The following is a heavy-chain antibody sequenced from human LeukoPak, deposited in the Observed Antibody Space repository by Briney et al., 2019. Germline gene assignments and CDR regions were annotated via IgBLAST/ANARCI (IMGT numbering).Heavy chain of an antibody. CDR2: INPNSGGT. D-gene: IGHD3-22*01. V-gene: IGHV1-2*06. Sequence: ASVKVSCKASGYTFTGYYMHWVRQAPGQGLEWMGRINPNSGGTNYAQKFQGRVTMTRDTSISTAYMELSSLRSEDTAVYYCASFYYYDSSGYLNWGQGTLVTVSS. CDR1: GYTFTGYY. J-gene: IGHJ4*02. CDR3: ASFYYYDSSGYLN.